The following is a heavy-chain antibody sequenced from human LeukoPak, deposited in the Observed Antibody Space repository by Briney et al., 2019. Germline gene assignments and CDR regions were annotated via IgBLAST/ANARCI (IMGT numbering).Heavy chain of an antibody. CDR2: ISYDGSNK. CDR1: GFTFSSYG. J-gene: IGHJ4*02. Sequence: PGGCLRLSCAASGFTFSSYGMHWVRQAPGKGLEWVAVISYDGSNKYYADSVKGRFTISRDNSKNTLYLQMNSLRAEDTAVYYCAKDSSIDYWGQGTLVTVSS. V-gene: IGHV3-30*18. CDR3: AKDSSIDY. D-gene: IGHD6-19*01.